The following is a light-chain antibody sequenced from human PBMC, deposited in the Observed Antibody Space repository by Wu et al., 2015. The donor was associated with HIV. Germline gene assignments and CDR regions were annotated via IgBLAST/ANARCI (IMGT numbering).Light chain of an antibody. V-gene: IGKV1-5*03. J-gene: IGKJ1*01. Sequence: DVQMTQSPSTLSASVGDRVTITCRASQSASNWLAWFQQKPGKAPNLLIYKTSTLESGVPSRFSGSGSGTEFTLTISSLQPDDFATYFCQQDNSNSWAFGQGTKVEVK. CDR1: QSASNW. CDR3: QQDNSNSWA. CDR2: KTS.